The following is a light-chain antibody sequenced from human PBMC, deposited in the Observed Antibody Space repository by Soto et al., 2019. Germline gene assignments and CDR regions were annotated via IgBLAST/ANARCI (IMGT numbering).Light chain of an antibody. CDR2: DAS. J-gene: IGKJ5*01. V-gene: IGKV3-20*01. CDR1: QRISNSY. CDR3: QQYGSSPH. Sequence: EIVLTQSPGTLSLSPGERATISCRASQRISNSYLAWYQQKPGQAPRLLLYDASSRATGIPDRVSGIGSGTDFTLTISRLEPEDFAVDYCQQYGSSPHFGQGTRLEIK.